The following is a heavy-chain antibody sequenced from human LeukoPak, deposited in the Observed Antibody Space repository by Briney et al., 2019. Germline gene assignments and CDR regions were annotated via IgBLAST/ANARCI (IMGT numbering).Heavy chain of an antibody. J-gene: IGHJ4*02. Sequence: GGSLRLSCAASGFNFNTAWMSWVRQAPGKGLEWVSFISSSSSYIYYADSVKGRFTISRDTSRNTVYLQMNSLRGEDTAVYYCAKDFRWSQDYWGQGTLVTVSS. CDR3: AKDFRWSQDY. D-gene: IGHD4-23*01. CDR1: GFNFNTAW. V-gene: IGHV3-21*01. CDR2: ISSSSSYI.